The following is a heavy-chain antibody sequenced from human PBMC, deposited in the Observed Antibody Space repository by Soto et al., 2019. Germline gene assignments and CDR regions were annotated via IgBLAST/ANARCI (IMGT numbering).Heavy chain of an antibody. J-gene: IGHJ5*02. V-gene: IGHV4-31*03. D-gene: IGHD6-6*01. CDR1: GGSISSGGYY. Sequence: SETLSLTCTVSGGSISSGGYYWSWIRQHPGKGLEWIGYIYYSGSTYYNPSLKSRVTISVDTSKNQFSLKLSSVTAADTAVYYCARESSSFGKGDWFDPWGQGTLVTVSS. CDR2: IYYSGST. CDR3: ARESSSFGKGDWFDP.